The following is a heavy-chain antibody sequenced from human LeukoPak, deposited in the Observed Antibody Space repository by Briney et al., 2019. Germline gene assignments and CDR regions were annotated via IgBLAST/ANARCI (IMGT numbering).Heavy chain of an antibody. V-gene: IGHV3-48*02. J-gene: IGHJ4*02. Sequence: GGSLRLSCAASVFTFSSYGFNWARQAPGRGLEWISYISRSGATIVSAESVESRFNISRDNAQNSVYLQMNNLRDEDTAVYYCARVTAVAAPWIYWGQGTQVTVSS. CDR1: VFTFSSYG. CDR3: ARVTAVAAPWIY. D-gene: IGHD6-19*01. CDR2: ISRSGATI.